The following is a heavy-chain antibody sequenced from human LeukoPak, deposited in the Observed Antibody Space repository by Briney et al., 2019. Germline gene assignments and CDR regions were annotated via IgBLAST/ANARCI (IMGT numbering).Heavy chain of an antibody. D-gene: IGHD4-17*01. Sequence: SETLSLTCTVSGGSISSSSYYWGWIRQPPGKGLEWIGSIYYSGSTYYNPSLKSRVTISVDTSKNQFSLKLSSVTAADTAVYYCARAGDYGDYFDYWGQGTLVTVSS. J-gene: IGHJ4*02. CDR3: ARAGDYGDYFDY. CDR1: GGSISSSSYY. V-gene: IGHV4-39*07. CDR2: IYYSGST.